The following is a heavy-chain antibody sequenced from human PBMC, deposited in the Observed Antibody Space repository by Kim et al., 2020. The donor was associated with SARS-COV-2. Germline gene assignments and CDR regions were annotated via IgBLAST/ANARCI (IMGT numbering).Heavy chain of an antibody. D-gene: IGHD2-2*01. V-gene: IGHV3-30*18. Sequence: GGSLRLSCAASGFTFSSYGMHWVRQAPGKGLEWVAVISYDGSNKYYADSVKGRFTISRDNSKNTLYLQMNSLRAEDTAVYYCAKTLEPAALYYGMDVWG. J-gene: IGHJ6*02. CDR3: AKTLEPAALYYGMDV. CDR1: GFTFSSYG. CDR2: ISYDGSNK.